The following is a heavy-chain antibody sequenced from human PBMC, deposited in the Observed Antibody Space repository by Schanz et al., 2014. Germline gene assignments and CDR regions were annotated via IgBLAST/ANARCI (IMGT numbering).Heavy chain of an antibody. CDR2: IEGDGSRK. CDR3: ARDISPESRGPLYYDAFDI. CDR1: EFIISNYW. V-gene: IGHV3-7*01. J-gene: IGHJ3*02. D-gene: IGHD2-15*01. Sequence: EVQLVESGGGLVQPGGSLTLSCAASEFIISNYWMTWVRQAPGKGPEWVANIEGDGSRKQYVDSVEVRFTISRDNAKTSMYLQMTRLSAEDAAVYYCARDISPESRGPLYYDAFDIWGQGTVVTVSS.